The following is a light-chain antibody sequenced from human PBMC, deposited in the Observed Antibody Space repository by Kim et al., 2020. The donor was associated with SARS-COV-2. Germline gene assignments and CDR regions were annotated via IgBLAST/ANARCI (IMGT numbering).Light chain of an antibody. V-gene: IGLV1-51*01. CDR1: SSNIGNNY. CDR2: DNN. J-gene: IGLJ1*01. Sequence: GQKVTISCSGISSNIGNNYVSWYQQLPGTAPKLLIYDNNKRPSGIPDRFSGSKSGTSATLGITGLQTGDEADYYCGTWDSSLSAGVFGTGTKVTVL. CDR3: GTWDSSLSAGV.